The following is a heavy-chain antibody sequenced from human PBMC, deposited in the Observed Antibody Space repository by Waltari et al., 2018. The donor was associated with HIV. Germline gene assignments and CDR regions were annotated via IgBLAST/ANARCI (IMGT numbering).Heavy chain of an antibody. CDR3: AGYRVTHGAYGYFDS. J-gene: IGHJ4*02. V-gene: IGHV3-23*01. D-gene: IGHD2-21*02. Sequence: EERLLQSGTRLIPPGGPLRLSCAGAGFSVITSGMAWVRQAPGKDLGWVSRIGGNGRNTGYGGSVKGRFTCARDNSKNTLVLPVNSLRADDTAIYYCAGYRVTHGAYGYFDSWGQGSRVIVSS. CDR1: GFSVITSG. CDR2: IGGNGRNT.